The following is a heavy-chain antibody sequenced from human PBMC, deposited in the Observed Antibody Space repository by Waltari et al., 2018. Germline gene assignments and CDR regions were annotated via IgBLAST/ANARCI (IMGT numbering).Heavy chain of an antibody. V-gene: IGHV4-39*07. Sequence: QLQLQESGPGLVKPSETLSLTCTVSGGSISSSSYYWGWIRQPPGKGLDGLGSSYYSGSTYYNPPLKSRVTISVDTSKTQFSLKLSSVTAADTAVYYCAMWILGFFDYWGQGTLVTVSS. D-gene: IGHD5-18*01. CDR3: AMWILGFFDY. J-gene: IGHJ4*02. CDR1: GGSISSSSYY. CDR2: SYYSGST.